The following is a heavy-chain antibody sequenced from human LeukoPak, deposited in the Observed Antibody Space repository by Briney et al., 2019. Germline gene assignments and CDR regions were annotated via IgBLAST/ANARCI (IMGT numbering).Heavy chain of an antibody. Sequence: ASVKVSCKASGYSFTYHYMHWLRQAPGQGLEWIGIINPSDGSTTYAQKFQGRVTMTTDTSTRTAYMEVRSLRSDDTAVYYCARDPPRRDGNNYGYFDLWGRGTLVSVSS. CDR1: GYSFTYHY. D-gene: IGHD5-24*01. CDR3: ARDPPRRDGNNYGYFDL. CDR2: INPSDGST. V-gene: IGHV1-46*01. J-gene: IGHJ2*01.